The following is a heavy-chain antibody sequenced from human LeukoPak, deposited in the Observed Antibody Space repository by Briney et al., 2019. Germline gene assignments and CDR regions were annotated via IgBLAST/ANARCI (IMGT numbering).Heavy chain of an antibody. J-gene: IGHJ4*02. D-gene: IGHD3-16*01. CDR3: ARDRLGAMLFFDS. CDR1: GFTFSTFA. Sequence: PGGSLRLSCAASGFTFSTFAMIWVRQPPGKGLEWVSGIFPSGGEIHYADSVRGRFTISRDNSKSTLSLQMNSLRAEDTAIYYCARDRLGAMLFFDSWGQGTLVTVSS. CDR2: IFPSGGEI. V-gene: IGHV3-23*01.